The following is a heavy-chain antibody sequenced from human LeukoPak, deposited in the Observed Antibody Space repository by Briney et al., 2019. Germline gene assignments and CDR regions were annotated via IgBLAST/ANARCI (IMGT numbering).Heavy chain of an antibody. D-gene: IGHD5-24*01. CDR3: ARDRDGYFDY. CDR1: GFTFSNYE. J-gene: IGHJ4*02. V-gene: IGHV3-48*03. Sequence: GGSLRLSCTGSGFTFSNYEMNWVRQAPGKGPEWIAYISSSGTGIYYADSVKGRFTISRDNAKNTLYLQMNSLRAEDTAVYYCARDRDGYFDYWGQGTLVTVSS. CDR2: ISSSGTGI.